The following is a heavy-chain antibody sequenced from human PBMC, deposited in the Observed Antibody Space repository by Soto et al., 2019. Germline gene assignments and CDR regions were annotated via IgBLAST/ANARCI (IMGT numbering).Heavy chain of an antibody. CDR3: ARVVGYYDILTGPKMPPPPYYYYYGMDV. CDR1: GGTFSSYA. V-gene: IGHV1-69*13. Sequence: GASVKVSCKASGGTFSSYAISRVRQAPGQGLEWMGGIIPIFGTANYAQKFQGRVTITADESTSTAYMELSSLRSEDTAVYYCARVVGYYDILTGPKMPPPPYYYYYGMDVWGQGTTVTVSS. D-gene: IGHD3-9*01. CDR2: IIPIFGTA. J-gene: IGHJ6*02.